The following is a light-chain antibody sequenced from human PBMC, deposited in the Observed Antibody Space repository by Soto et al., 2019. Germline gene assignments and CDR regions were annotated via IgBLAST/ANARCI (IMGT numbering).Light chain of an antibody. J-gene: IGLJ1*01. CDR3: AAWDDSLNGLV. CDR2: SNN. V-gene: IGLV1-44*01. Sequence: QSVLTQPPSASGTPGQRVTICCSGSSSNIGSTTVNWYQQLPGTAPKLLIYSNNQRPSGVPDRFSGSKSGTSGSLAISGLQSEDEADYYCAAWDDSLNGLVFGTGTKVTVL. CDR1: SSNIGSTT.